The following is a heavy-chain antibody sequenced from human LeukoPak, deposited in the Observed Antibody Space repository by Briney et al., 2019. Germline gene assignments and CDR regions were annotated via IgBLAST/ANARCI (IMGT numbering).Heavy chain of an antibody. V-gene: IGHV3-48*01. CDR3: ARGGYCSSTSCYTSFDAFDI. Sequence: GGSLRLSCAASGFTFSSYSMNWVRQAPGKGLEWVSYISSSSSTIYYADSVKGRFTISRDNAKNSLYLQMNSLRAEDTAVYYCARGGYCSSTSCYTSFDAFDIWGQGTMVTVSS. J-gene: IGHJ3*02. D-gene: IGHD2-2*02. CDR1: GFTFSSYS. CDR2: ISSSSSTI.